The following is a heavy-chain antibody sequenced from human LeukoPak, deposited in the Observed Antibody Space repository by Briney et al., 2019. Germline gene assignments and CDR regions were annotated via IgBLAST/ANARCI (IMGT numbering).Heavy chain of an antibody. D-gene: IGHD2-15*01. CDR2: INPNSGGT. CDR1: GCTFTGYY. J-gene: IGHJ4*02. CDR3: ARDPDILYYFDY. Sequence: GASVKVSCKASGCTFTGYYMHWVRQAPGQGLEWMGWINPNSGGTNYAQKFQGRVTMTRDTSISTAYMELSRLRSDDTAVYYCARDPDILYYFDYWGQGTLVTVSS. V-gene: IGHV1-2*02.